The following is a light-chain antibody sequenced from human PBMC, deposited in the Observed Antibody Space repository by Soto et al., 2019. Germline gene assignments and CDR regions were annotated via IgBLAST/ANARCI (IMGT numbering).Light chain of an antibody. J-gene: IGLJ2*01. CDR2: EVS. V-gene: IGLV2-14*01. Sequence: QSALTQPASVSGSPGQSITISCTGTSSDVGGYNYVSWYQQHPGKAPKLMIYEVSNRPSGVSNRFSGSKSDNTASLTISGLQAEAEADYYCSSYTSSSTLVFGGGTKVTVL. CDR3: SSYTSSSTLV. CDR1: SSDVGGYNY.